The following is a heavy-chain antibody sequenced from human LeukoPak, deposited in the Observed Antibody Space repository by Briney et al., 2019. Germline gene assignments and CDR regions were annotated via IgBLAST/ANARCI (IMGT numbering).Heavy chain of an antibody. J-gene: IGHJ4*02. Sequence: SETLSLTCTVSGGSISSGSYYWSWIRQPAGKGLEWIGRIYTSGSTNYNPSLKSRVTMSVDTSKNQFSLKLSSVTAADTAVYYCAREPSSGWFDYWGQGTLVTVSS. CDR2: IYTSGST. D-gene: IGHD6-19*01. CDR1: GGSISSGSYY. CDR3: AREPSSGWFDY. V-gene: IGHV4-61*02.